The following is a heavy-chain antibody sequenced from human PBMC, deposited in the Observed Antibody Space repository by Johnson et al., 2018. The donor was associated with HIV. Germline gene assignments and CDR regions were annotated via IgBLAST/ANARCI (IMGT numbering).Heavy chain of an antibody. CDR1: GFTFDDYA. Sequence: VQLVESGGGLVQPGRSLRLSCVASGFTFDDYAMHWVRQAPGKRLQWVSGIKWNGGSTGYADSVKGRFTISRDNDKSSVYMQMNNLRAEDTAFYYCARRDSGSLSFDLWGQGTMVTVSS. D-gene: IGHD1-26*01. CDR3: ARRDSGSLSFDL. V-gene: IGHV3-20*04. J-gene: IGHJ3*01. CDR2: IKWNGGST.